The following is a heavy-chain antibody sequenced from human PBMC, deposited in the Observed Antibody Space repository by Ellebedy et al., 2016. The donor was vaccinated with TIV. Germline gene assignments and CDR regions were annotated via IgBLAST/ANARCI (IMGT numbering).Heavy chain of an antibody. CDR1: GGSFSGYY. CDR3: ARQDYYDSGAYTYNLPGLDY. CDR2: INHSGST. V-gene: IGHV4-34*01. Sequence: SETLSLXXAVYGGSFSGYYWSWIRQPPGKGLEWIGEINHSGSTNYNPSLKSRVTISVDTSKNQFSLKLSSVTAADTAVYYCARQDYYDSGAYTYNLPGLDYWGQGTLVTVSS. D-gene: IGHD3-22*01. J-gene: IGHJ4*02.